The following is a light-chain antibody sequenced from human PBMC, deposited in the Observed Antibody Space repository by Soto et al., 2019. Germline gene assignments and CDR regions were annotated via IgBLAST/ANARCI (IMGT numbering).Light chain of an antibody. V-gene: IGLV2-14*03. Sequence: QSALTQPASVSGSPGQSITISCTGTSSDVGSTFNYVSWYQHHPGKAPRLIMSDVNHRPSGVSARFSGSKSGNTASLTISGLQAEDEADYFCSAYSTGSTPVLFGGGTKLTVL. CDR2: DVN. CDR1: SSDVGSTFNY. CDR3: SAYSTGSTPVL. J-gene: IGLJ3*02.